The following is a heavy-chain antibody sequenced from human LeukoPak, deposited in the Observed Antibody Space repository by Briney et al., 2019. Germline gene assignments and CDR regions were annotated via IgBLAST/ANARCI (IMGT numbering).Heavy chain of an antibody. V-gene: IGHV4-39*02. J-gene: IGHJ6*03. D-gene: IGHD5-18*01. CDR2: IYYSGST. CDR1: GGSIRNNTSY. CDR3: ARDEWIQYYMDV. Sequence: KPSETLSLTCTVSGGSIRNNTSYWGWIRQPPGKGLEWIASIYYSGSTYYNPALKSRLTISVDTSNNQFSLKLSSVIATDTAVYYCARDEWIQYYMDVWGKGSTVTVSS.